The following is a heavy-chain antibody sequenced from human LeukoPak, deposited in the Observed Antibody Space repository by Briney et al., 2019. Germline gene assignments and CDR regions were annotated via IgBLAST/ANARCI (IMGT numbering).Heavy chain of an antibody. CDR3: AAYSSGYYYFDF. D-gene: IGHD3-22*01. J-gene: IGHJ4*02. V-gene: IGHV4-39*01. Sequence: PSETLSLTCTVSGGSISSYYWGWIRQPPGKGLEWIGSIYYSGSTYYNPSLKSRVTLSVDTSKNQFSLKLSSVTAADTAVYYCAAYSSGYYYFDFWGQGTLVTVSS. CDR1: GGSISSYY. CDR2: IYYSGST.